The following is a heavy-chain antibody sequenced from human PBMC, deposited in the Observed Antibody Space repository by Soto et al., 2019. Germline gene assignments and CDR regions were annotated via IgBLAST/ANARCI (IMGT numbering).Heavy chain of an antibody. CDR1: GFTFSSYA. J-gene: IGHJ6*02. Sequence: EVQLLESGGGLVQPGGSLRLSCAASGFTFSSYAMSWVRQAPGQGLEWVSAISGSGGSTYYADSVKGRFTISRDNSKNTLYLQMNSLRAEDTAVYYGAKDRSTVTTHGMYVWGQGTTVTVSS. D-gene: IGHD4-17*01. V-gene: IGHV3-23*01. CDR2: ISGSGGST. CDR3: AKDRSTVTTHGMYV.